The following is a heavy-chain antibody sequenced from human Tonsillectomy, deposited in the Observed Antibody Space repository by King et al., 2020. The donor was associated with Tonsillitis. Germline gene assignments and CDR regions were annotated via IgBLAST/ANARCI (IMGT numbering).Heavy chain of an antibody. D-gene: IGHD5-24*01. CDR2: IYHSGST. J-gene: IGHJ4*02. Sequence: QLQESGPGLVKPSETLSLTCAVSGYSISSGFYWGWIRQPPGKGLEWIGSIYHSGSTYYNLSLKSRVTISVDTSKNQFSLKLSSLTAADTAVYYCVRAQNWVQLLYYWGQGTLVTVSS. V-gene: IGHV4-38-2*01. CDR1: GYSISSGFY. CDR3: VRAQNWVQLLYY.